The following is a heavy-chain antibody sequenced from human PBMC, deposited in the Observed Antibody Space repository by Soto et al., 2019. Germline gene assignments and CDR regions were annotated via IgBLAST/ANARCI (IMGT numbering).Heavy chain of an antibody. J-gene: IGHJ5*02. Sequence: GGSLRLSCAASGFSFSSYTMSWVRQAPGKGLEWVALIASDGWQIYYADSVKGRFTISRDNSKNTLYLQMDSLRAEDTSLYLCATDIHATWLLNSWGQGTLVTVSS. CDR1: GFSFSSYT. D-gene: IGHD2-2*02. CDR2: IASDGWQI. V-gene: IGHV3-30*04. CDR3: ATDIHATWLLNS.